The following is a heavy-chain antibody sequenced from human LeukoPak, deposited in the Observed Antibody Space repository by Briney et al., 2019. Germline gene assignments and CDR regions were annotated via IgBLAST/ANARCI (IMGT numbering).Heavy chain of an antibody. Sequence: PGGSLRLSCAASGFTFSTYRMNWVRQAPGKGLEWVSSISSSSDYMYYADSVKGRFTISRDNAKNSLDLQMNSLRAEDTAVYYCARARAGDYDYWGQGTLVTVSS. V-gene: IGHV3-21*01. J-gene: IGHJ4*02. CDR1: GFTFSTYR. D-gene: IGHD4-17*01. CDR3: ARARAGDYDY. CDR2: ISSSSDYM.